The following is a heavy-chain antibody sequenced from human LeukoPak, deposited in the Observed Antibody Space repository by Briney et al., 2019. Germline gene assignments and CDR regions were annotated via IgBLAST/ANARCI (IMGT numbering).Heavy chain of an antibody. CDR1: GGSFSGYY. J-gene: IGHJ6*03. CDR2: INHSGST. CDR3: ARLADYYYYMDV. D-gene: IGHD6-25*01. V-gene: IGHV4-34*01. Sequence: SETLSLTCAVYGGSFSGYYWSWIRQPPGKGLEWIGEINHSGSTNYNPSLKSRVTISVDTSKKQFSLRLNSVTAADTAVYYCARLADYYYYMDVWGKGTTVTVSS.